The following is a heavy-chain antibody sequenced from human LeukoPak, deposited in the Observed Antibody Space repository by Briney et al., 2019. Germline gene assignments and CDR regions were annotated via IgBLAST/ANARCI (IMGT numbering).Heavy chain of an antibody. Sequence: PSETLSLTCAVYGGSFNDYYWSWIRQPPGKGLEWIGEIHHSGSTNYNPSLKSRVTMSVDTSKSQFSLKLTSVTAADTAVYFCARVLRLRGAIDYWGQGTLVTVSS. CDR2: IHHSGST. CDR3: ARVLRLRGAIDY. V-gene: IGHV4-34*01. D-gene: IGHD5/OR15-5a*01. J-gene: IGHJ4*02. CDR1: GGSFNDYY.